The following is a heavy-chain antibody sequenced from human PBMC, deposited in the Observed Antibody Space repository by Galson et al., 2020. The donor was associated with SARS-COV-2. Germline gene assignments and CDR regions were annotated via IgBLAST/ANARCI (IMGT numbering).Heavy chain of an antibody. CDR3: AKGSGQQLASVKGTPFDY. J-gene: IGHJ4*02. V-gene: IGHV3-30*02. Sequence: GGSLRLSCAASGFTFSSYGMHWVRQAPGKGLEWVAFIRYDGSNKYYADSVKGRFTISRDNSKNTLYLQMNSLRAEDTAVYYCAKGSGQQLASVKGTPFDYWGQGTLVTVSS. CDR2: IRYDGSNK. D-gene: IGHD6-13*01. CDR1: GFTFSSYG.